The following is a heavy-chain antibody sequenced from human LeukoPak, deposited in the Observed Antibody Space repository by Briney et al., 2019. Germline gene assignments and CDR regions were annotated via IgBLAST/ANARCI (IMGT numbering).Heavy chain of an antibody. Sequence: SETLSLTCAVYGGSFSGYYWSWIRQPPGKGLEWIGEINHSGSTNYNPFLKSRVTISVDTSKNQFSLKLSSVTAADTAVYYCARGPYQKKLGYCSSTSCYTGRYYYYYGMDVWGQGTTVTVSS. CDR1: GGSFSGYY. CDR2: INHSGST. D-gene: IGHD2-2*02. J-gene: IGHJ6*02. CDR3: ARGPYQKKLGYCSSTSCYTGRYYYYYGMDV. V-gene: IGHV4-34*01.